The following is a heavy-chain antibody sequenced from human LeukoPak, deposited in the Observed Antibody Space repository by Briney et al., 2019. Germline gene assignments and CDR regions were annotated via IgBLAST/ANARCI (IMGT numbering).Heavy chain of an antibody. CDR2: MSSSSSYI. Sequence: GGSLRLSCAASGFTFSSYSMSWVRQAPGKGLEWVSSMSSSSSYIYYADSVKGRFTISRDNAKNSLYLQMNSLRAEDTALYHCAREARTNGVCWDYWGQGTLVTVSS. CDR3: AREARTNGVCWDY. J-gene: IGHJ4*02. CDR1: GFTFSSYS. V-gene: IGHV3-21*04. D-gene: IGHD2-8*01.